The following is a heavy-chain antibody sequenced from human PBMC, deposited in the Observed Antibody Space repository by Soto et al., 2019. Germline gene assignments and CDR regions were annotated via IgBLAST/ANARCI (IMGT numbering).Heavy chain of an antibody. V-gene: IGHV4-31*03. D-gene: IGHD2-21*02. CDR1: GGSIISGGCY. CDR3: ARDHCGDCYYFDY. Sequence: LSLTCTVSGGSIISGGCYWSWIRQHTGKGLEWIGYIYYSGSTYYNPSLKSRVTISVDTSKNQFSLKLSSVTAADSAVYYCARDHCGDCYYFDYWGQGTLVTVSS. CDR2: IYYSGST. J-gene: IGHJ4*02.